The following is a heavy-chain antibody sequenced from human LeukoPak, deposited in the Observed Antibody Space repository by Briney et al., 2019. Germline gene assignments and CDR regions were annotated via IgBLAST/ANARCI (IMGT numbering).Heavy chain of an antibody. CDR1: GGSISNYY. D-gene: IGHD6-19*01. V-gene: IGHV4-59*01. J-gene: IGHJ4*02. CDR2: MYYSGAT. CDR3: ARASSSAWYADY. Sequence: SETLSLTCTVSGGSISNYYWSWIRQAPGKGLEWIGYMYYSGATNYNPSLKSRVTTSVDTAKNQFSLRLSSVTAADTAVYYCARASSSAWYADYWGQGTLVIVSS.